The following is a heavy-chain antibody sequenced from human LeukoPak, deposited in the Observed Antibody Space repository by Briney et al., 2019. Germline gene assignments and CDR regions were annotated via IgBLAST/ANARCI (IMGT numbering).Heavy chain of an antibody. CDR3: AKNCGSSTGVPWFDP. CDR2: ISYDGSNK. Sequence: GRSLRLSCAASGFTFSSYGMHWVRQAPGKGREWVAVISYDGSNKYYADSVKGRFTISKDNSKNTLYLQMNSLRAEDTAVYYCAKNCGSSTGVPWFDPWGQGTLVTVSS. D-gene: IGHD2-2*01. CDR1: GFTFSSYG. V-gene: IGHV3-30*18. J-gene: IGHJ5*02.